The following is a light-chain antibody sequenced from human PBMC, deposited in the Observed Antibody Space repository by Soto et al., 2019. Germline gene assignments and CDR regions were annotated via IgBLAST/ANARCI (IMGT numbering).Light chain of an antibody. J-gene: IGKJ5*01. V-gene: IGKV1-39*01. CDR2: DAS. CDR1: QNINNY. CDR3: QQSYTTPIT. Sequence: VPMTQSPSSLFTSVGSRITSTCQASQNINNYLNWYQQKPGRAPKLLIYDASNWEAGVPSRFSGGGSGTDFTLTISSLQPEDIATYYCQQSYTTPITFGQGTRLEIK.